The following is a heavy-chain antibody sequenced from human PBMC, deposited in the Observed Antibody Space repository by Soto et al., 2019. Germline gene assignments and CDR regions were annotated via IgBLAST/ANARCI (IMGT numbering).Heavy chain of an antibody. D-gene: IGHD3-22*01. Sequence: SETLSLTCTVSGDAIYIGGYYWTWIRQPPGKGLEWIGSIYYSGSTYYNPSLKSRVTISVDTSKNQFSLKLSSVTAADTAVYYCARGVYYYDSSADYYYGMDVWGQGTTVTVSS. J-gene: IGHJ6*02. CDR2: IYYSGST. CDR1: GDAIYIGGYY. V-gene: IGHV4-39*01. CDR3: ARGVYYYDSSADYYYGMDV.